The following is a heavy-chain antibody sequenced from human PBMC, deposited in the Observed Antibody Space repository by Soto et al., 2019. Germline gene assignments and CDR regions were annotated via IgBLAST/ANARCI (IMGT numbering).Heavy chain of an antibody. CDR1: GASLSDNY. CDR2: INHSGNT. CDR3: ARGRGEFDA. V-gene: IGHV4-34*01. J-gene: IGHJ5*02. D-gene: IGHD2-21*01. Sequence: SETLSLTCAVYGASLSDNYCNWLRQPPGKGLEWIGEINHSGNTNYNPSLRSRVTISIDTSKNQLSLNLRSVSAADTAVYYCARGRGEFDAWGKGTPVTVAS.